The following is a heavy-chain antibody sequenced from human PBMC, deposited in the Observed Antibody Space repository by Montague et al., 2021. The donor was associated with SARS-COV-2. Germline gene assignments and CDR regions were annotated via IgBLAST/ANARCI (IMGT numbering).Heavy chain of an antibody. V-gene: IGHV3-23*03. CDR2: IHSAGRGT. J-gene: IGHJ5*02. Sequence: SLRLSCAASGFTFSNSPMSWVHQAPGKGLDWVSVIHSAGRGTYYXDSVQGRFTISRDNLKNTVYLQMNSLRDVDTALYYCAKVGDILAGYSLINLDAWGQGTLVVVSS. D-gene: IGHD3-9*01. CDR3: AKVGDILAGYSLINLDA. CDR1: GFTFSNSP.